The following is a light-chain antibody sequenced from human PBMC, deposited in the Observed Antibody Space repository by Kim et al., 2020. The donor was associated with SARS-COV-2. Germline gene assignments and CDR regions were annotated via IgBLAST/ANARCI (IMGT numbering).Light chain of an antibody. J-gene: IGKJ2*03. CDR3: QQYDSYSYS. V-gene: IGKV1-5*01. CDR1: QSVNAW. Sequence: SASVGDRVTITGRASQSVNAWVAWYQQKPGQAPKMWIYDSNTLKTGVPSRFSGRGSGTTFTLTISSVRPNDCATYYCQQYDSYSYSCGQGTKLEI. CDR2: DSN.